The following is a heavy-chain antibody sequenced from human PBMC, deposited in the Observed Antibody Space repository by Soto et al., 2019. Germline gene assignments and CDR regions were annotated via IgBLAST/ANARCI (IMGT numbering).Heavy chain of an antibody. V-gene: IGHV1-18*01. CDR2: ISAYNGNT. J-gene: IGHJ4*01. D-gene: IGHD6-13*01. CDR1: GYTFTSYG. Sequence: QVQLVQSGAEVKKPGASVKVSCKASGYTFTSYGISWVRQAPGQGLEWMGWISAYNGNTNYAQKLQGRVTMTTDTSPSTAYMEMSRLRSDDTGVYYCARESSSSCHYYWGHGTLVTVST. CDR3: ARESSSSCHYY.